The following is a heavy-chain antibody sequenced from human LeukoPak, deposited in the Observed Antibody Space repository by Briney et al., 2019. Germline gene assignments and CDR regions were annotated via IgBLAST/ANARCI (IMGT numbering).Heavy chain of an antibody. CDR2: IHSGGT. CDR1: GFSVSSNY. D-gene: IGHD3-3*01. CDR3: APEGPVFGV. Sequence: PGGSLRLSCAASGFSVSSNYMSWVRQAPGKGLEWVSFIHSGGTYYVEPVKGRFTISRDNSKDTVYLQMNSLRAEDTAMYYCAPEGPVFGVRGQGSLVTVSS. J-gene: IGHJ4*02. V-gene: IGHV3-66*01.